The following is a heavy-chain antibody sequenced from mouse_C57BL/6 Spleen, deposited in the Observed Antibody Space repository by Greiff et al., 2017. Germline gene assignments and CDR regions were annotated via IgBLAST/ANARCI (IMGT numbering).Heavy chain of an antibody. Sequence: VKLMESGPELVKPGASVKISCKASGYAFSSSWMNWVKQRPGKGLEWIGRIYPGDGDTNYNGKFKGKATLTADKSSSTAYMQLSSLTSEDSAVYFCARSVNFDYWGQGTTLTVSS. J-gene: IGHJ2*01. CDR2: IYPGDGDT. CDR3: ARSVNFDY. CDR1: GYAFSSSW. V-gene: IGHV1-82*01.